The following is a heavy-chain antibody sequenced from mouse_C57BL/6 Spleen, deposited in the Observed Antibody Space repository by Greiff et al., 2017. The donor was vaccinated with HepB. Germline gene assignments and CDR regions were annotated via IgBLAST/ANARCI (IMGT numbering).Heavy chain of an antibody. Sequence: DVQLQESGPGLVKPSQSLSLTCSVTGYSITSGYYWNWIRQFPGNKLEWMGYISYDGSNNYNPSLKNRISITRDTSKNQFFLKLNSVTTEDTATYYCARGGDCLDYWGQGTTLTVSS. V-gene: IGHV3-6*01. CDR2: ISYDGSN. J-gene: IGHJ2*01. CDR1: GYSITSGYY. D-gene: IGHD3-3*01. CDR3: ARGGDCLDY.